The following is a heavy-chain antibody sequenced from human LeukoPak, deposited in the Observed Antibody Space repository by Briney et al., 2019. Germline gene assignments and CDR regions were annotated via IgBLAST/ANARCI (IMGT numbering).Heavy chain of an antibody. CDR3: ASDKEGMNDY. CDR2: IYGGGTT. CDR1: GFTVSVSS. Sequence: GGSLRLSCAASGFTVSVSSMSWVRQAPGKGVEWVSVIYGGGTTFYADSVKGRFTISTDNSKITLYLQMNRLRAEDTAVYYCASDKEGMNDYWGQGTLVTVSS. V-gene: IGHV3-53*01. J-gene: IGHJ4*02.